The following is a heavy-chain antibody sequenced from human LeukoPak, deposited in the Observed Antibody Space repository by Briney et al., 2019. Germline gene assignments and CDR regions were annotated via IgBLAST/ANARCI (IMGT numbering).Heavy chain of an antibody. V-gene: IGHV5-51*01. J-gene: IGHJ4*02. CDR3: ARSEMATVLSQDY. CDR2: IYPGDSDA. Sequence: GESLKISCKGSGYSFTTYWIGWVRQMPGKGLEWMGIIYPGDSDARYSPSFQGQVTISADKSISTAYLQWSSLKASDTAMYYCARSEMATVLSQDYWGQGTLVTVSS. CDR1: GYSFTTYW. D-gene: IGHD5-24*01.